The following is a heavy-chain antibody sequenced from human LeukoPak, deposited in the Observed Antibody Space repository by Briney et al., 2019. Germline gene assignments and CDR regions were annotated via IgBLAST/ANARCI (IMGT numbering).Heavy chain of an antibody. V-gene: IGHV3-23*01. CDR3: AKDLIGSGWYYFDY. D-gene: IGHD6-19*01. CDR1: GFTFSSYA. CDR2: ISGSGGST. Sequence: GGSLRLSCAASGFTFSSYAMGWVRQAPGKGLEWVSAISGSGGSTYYADSVKGRFTISRDNSKNTLYLQMNSLRAEDTAVYYCAKDLIGSGWYYFDYWGQRTLVTVSS. J-gene: IGHJ4*02.